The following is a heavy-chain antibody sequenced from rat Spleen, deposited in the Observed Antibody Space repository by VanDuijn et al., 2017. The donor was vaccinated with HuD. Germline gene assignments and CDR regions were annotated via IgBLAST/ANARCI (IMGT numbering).Heavy chain of an antibody. J-gene: IGHJ4*01. V-gene: IGHV4-2*01. Sequence: EVRLVESGGGLVQPGRSLKLSCAASGFNFNDHWMGWVRQAPGKGLEWIGEINKDSSTIKFIPSLKDKFTIPRDNAQNTLYLQMSKLGSEDTAIYYCAREDDGTYDYPMDAWGQGASVTVSS. CDR1: GFNFNDHW. CDR3: AREDDGTYDYPMDA. CDR2: INKDSSTI. D-gene: IGHD1-12*02.